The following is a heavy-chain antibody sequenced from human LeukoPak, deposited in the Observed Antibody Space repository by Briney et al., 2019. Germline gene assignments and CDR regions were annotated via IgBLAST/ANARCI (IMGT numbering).Heavy chain of an antibody. CDR2: INSDGSKT. CDR1: GFTVTNYW. CDR3: AGGLSDYYYTVGY. D-gene: IGHD3-22*01. V-gene: IGHV3-74*01. J-gene: IGHJ4*02. Sequence: GGSLRLSCTPSGFTVTNYWLHWVRQAPGKGLVWVSRINSDGSKTNYAGSVKGRFTLSRDNAKNTLYLQMNSLRAEDTAVYYCAGGLSDYYYTVGYWGQGTRVTVSS.